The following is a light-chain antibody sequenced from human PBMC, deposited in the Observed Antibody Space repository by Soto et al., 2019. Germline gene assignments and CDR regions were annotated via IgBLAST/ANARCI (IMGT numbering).Light chain of an antibody. J-gene: IGKJ4*01. Sequence: DIQMTQSPSSLSASLGDRVTITCRASQSISRYLNWYQQKPGKAPKLLIYAASSLQPGVPSRFSGSGSGTDFTLTISSLQPEDFATYYCQQANSFPLTFGGGTKVDIK. CDR1: QSISRY. CDR2: AAS. CDR3: QQANSFPLT. V-gene: IGKV1-39*01.